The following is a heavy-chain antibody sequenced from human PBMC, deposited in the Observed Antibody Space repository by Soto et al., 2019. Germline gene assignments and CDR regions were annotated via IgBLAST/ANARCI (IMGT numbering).Heavy chain of an antibody. D-gene: IGHD4-17*01. Sequence: SETLSLTCTVSGGSISGYYWSWIRQPPGKGLEWIGYIYYSGSTNYNPSLKSRVTMSVDTSKNQFSLKLSSVTAADTAVYYCAGRATTSYFDYWGRGTLVTVSS. CDR1: GGSISGYY. CDR3: AGRATTSYFDY. J-gene: IGHJ4*02. V-gene: IGHV4-59*08. CDR2: IYYSGST.